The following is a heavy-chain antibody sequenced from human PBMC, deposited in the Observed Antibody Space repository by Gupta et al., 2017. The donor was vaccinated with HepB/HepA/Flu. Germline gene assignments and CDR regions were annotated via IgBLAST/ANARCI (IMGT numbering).Heavy chain of an antibody. CDR3: AGETGYGSGSYYNSFDY. V-gene: IGHV1-69*01. J-gene: IGHJ4*02. D-gene: IGHD3-10*01. CDR1: GGTFSRFA. CDR2: IIPIFGTA. Sequence: QVQLVQSGAEVKKPGSSVKVSCKASGGTFSRFAISWVRQAPGQGLEWMGGIIPIFGTANYAQKFQGRVTITADESTSTAYMELSSLRSEDTAVYYCAGETGYGSGSYYNSFDYWGQGTLVTVSS.